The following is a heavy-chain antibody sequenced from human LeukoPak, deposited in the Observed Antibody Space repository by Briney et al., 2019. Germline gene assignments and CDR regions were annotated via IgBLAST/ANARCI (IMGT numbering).Heavy chain of an antibody. D-gene: IGHD3-22*01. J-gene: IGHJ4*02. CDR2: IIPIFGTA. V-gene: IGHV1-69*13. CDR1: GGTFSSYA. CDR3: ARGWDYDSGGRPTAYVY. Sequence: SVKVSCKASGGTFSSYAISWVRQAPGQGLEWMGGIIPIFGTANYAQKFQGRVTITADESTSTVYMELSSLKSEDTAVYYCARGWDYDSGGRPTAYVYWGQGTLVTVSS.